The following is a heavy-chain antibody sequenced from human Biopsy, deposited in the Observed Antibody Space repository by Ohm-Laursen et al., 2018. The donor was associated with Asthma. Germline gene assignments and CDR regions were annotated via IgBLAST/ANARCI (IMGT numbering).Heavy chain of an antibody. Sequence: SLRLSCTASGFAVSRDYMFRVRQAPGKGREWVSVIYSGGTSHTADSVRGRFTISRDYSKSTVYLQMHSLRAEDTAVYYCARVPTTLRYFDLWGRGTLVTVSS. J-gene: IGHJ2*01. CDR1: GFAVSRDY. CDR3: ARVPTTLRYFDL. V-gene: IGHV3-53*01. CDR2: IYSGGTS. D-gene: IGHD2-15*01.